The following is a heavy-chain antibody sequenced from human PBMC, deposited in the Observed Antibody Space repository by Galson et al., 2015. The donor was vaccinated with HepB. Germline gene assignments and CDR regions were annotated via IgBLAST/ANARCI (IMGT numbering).Heavy chain of an antibody. V-gene: IGHV5-51*01. CDR1: GYSFTSYW. CDR2: IYPGDSDT. J-gene: IGHJ4*02. D-gene: IGHD2-15*01. CDR3: ARQALGYCSGGSCYKGSFDY. Sequence: QSGAEVKKPGESLKISCKGSGYSFTSYWIGWVRQMPGKGLEWMGIIYPGDSDTRYSPSFQGQVTISADKSISTAYLQWSSLKASDTAMYYCARQALGYCSGGSCYKGSFDYWGQGTLVTVSS.